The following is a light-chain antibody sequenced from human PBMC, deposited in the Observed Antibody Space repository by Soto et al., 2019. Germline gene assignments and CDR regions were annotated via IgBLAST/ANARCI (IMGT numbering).Light chain of an antibody. J-gene: IGKJ1*01. CDR3: QHYDSYPRT. CDR1: QSISNW. V-gene: IGKV1-5*03. Sequence: DIQMTQSPSTLSASVGDRVTITCRASQSISNWLAWYQQIPGKAPKLLIYKASTLESGVPSRFSGSGSGTEFTITIRCLQADDRATYPCQHYDSYPRTFGQGTKVEIK. CDR2: KAS.